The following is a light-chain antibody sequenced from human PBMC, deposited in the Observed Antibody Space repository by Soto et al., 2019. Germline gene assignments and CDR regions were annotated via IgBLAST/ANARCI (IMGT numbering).Light chain of an antibody. CDR3: QTWGTGFQF. Sequence: QLVLTQSPSASASLGASVKLTCNLSSGHSSYAIAWHQKQPGKGPRYLMDLNNDGSHTKGDGIPDRFSGSSSGADRFLIISSLQSEDEADYYCQTWGTGFQFFGGGTKLTVL. CDR1: SGHSSYA. V-gene: IGLV4-69*01. J-gene: IGLJ2*01. CDR2: LNNDGSH.